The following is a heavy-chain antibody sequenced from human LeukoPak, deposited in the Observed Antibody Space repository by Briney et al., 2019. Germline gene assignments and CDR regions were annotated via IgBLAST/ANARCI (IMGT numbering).Heavy chain of an antibody. Sequence: GGSLRLSCATSGFTFDDYAMHWVRQAPGKGLEWVSGISWNSDKIGYADSVKGRFTISRDNAKNSLYLQMNSLRPEDTALYYCAKGGIHRGYYFYYMDVWGKGTTVTISS. D-gene: IGHD2/OR15-2a*01. V-gene: IGHV3-9*01. CDR3: AKGGIHRGYYFYYMDV. CDR2: ISWNSDKI. J-gene: IGHJ6*03. CDR1: GFTFDDYA.